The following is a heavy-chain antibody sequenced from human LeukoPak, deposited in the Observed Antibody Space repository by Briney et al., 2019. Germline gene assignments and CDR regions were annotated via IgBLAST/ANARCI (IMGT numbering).Heavy chain of an antibody. CDR1: GFTFSSYA. J-gene: IGHJ4*02. D-gene: IGHD3-10*01. CDR2: ISGSGGST. CDR3: ANSEVRFGELSTPFDY. V-gene: IGHV3-23*01. Sequence: PGGSLRLSCAASGFTFSSYAMSWVRQAPGKGLEWVSAISGSGGSTYYAASVKGRFTISRDNSKNTLYLQMNSLRAEDTAVYYCANSEVRFGELSTPFDYWGQGTLVTVSS.